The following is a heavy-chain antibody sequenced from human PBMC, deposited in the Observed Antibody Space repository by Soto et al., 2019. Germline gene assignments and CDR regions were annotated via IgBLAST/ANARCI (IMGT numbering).Heavy chain of an antibody. CDR2: ISSSSSYI. D-gene: IGHD3-10*01. J-gene: IGHJ6*02. V-gene: IGHV3-21*01. Sequence: EVQLVESGGGLVKPGGSLRLSCAASGFTFSSYSMNWVRQAPGKGLEWVSSISSSSSYIYYADSVKDRFTISRDNAKNSLYLQMNSLRAEGTAVYYCARDGFYAYGMDVWGQGTTVTVSS. CDR3: ARDGFYAYGMDV. CDR1: GFTFSSYS.